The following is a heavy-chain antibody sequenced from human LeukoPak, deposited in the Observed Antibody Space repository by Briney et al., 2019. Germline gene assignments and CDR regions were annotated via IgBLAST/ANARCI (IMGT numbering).Heavy chain of an antibody. CDR3: ARGFGYAGNYFDY. Sequence: GESLKISCRGSGYSFSSYWIGWVRQMPGKGLEWMGIIFLGDSDTRYSPSFQGQVTISDDKSISTAYLQWSSLEASETAIYYCARGFGYAGNYFDYWGQGTLVTVSS. V-gene: IGHV5-51*01. J-gene: IGHJ4*02. CDR2: IFLGDSDT. D-gene: IGHD5-18*01. CDR1: GYSFSSYW.